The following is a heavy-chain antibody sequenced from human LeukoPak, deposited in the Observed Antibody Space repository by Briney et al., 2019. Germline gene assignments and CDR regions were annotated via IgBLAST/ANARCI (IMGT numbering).Heavy chain of an antibody. CDR2: MNPNSGNT. D-gene: IGHD6-13*01. V-gene: IGHV1-8*01. CDR3: AAFRIAAAGTKYSLDY. Sequence: ASVKVSCKASGYIFTRYDINWVRQATGQGLEWMGWMNPNSGNTGYAQKFQGRVTMTRNTSTSTAYMELRSLRSDDTAVYYCAAFRIAAAGTKYSLDYWGQGTLVTVSS. J-gene: IGHJ4*02. CDR1: GYIFTRYD.